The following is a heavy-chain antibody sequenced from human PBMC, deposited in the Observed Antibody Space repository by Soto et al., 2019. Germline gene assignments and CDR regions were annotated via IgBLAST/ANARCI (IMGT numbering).Heavy chain of an antibody. CDR1: GFTFSSYA. V-gene: IGHV3-30-3*01. Sequence: GGSLRLSCAASGFTFSSYAMHWVRQAPGKGLEWVAVISYDGSNKYYADSVKGRFTISRDNSKNTLYLQMNSLRAEDTAVYYGARYQGSRDGMYVWGQGTTVPVSS. CDR3: ARYQGSRDGMYV. J-gene: IGHJ6*02. CDR2: ISYDGSNK.